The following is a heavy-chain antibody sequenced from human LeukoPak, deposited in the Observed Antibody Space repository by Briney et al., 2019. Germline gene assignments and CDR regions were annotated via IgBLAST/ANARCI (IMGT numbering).Heavy chain of an antibody. D-gene: IGHD2-2*01. CDR3: ARVSSCTSTSCYSYFDD. Sequence: LRLSCAASGFTFSNHWMHWVRQAPGKGLIWVSRICSDGSSTDYTDSVKGRATISRDNAKNTLYLPMNSLRDDDTAVYFCARVSSCTSTSCYSYFDDWGQGTLVTVSS. CDR1: GFTFSNHW. J-gene: IGHJ4*02. V-gene: IGHV3-74*01. CDR2: ICSDGSST.